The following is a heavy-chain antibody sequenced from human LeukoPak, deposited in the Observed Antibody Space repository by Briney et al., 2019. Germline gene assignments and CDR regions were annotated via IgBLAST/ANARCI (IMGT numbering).Heavy chain of an antibody. CDR1: GYTFTGYY. V-gene: IGHV1-2*02. J-gene: IGHJ3*02. D-gene: IGHD4-17*01. CDR3: ARDYGVVISSDHDAFDI. Sequence: GASVKVSCKASGYTFTGYYMHWVRQAPGQGLEWMGWINPNSGGTNYAQKFQGRVTMTRDTSISTAYMELSRLRSDDTAVYYCARDYGVVISSDHDAFDIWGQGTMVTVSS. CDR2: INPNSGGT.